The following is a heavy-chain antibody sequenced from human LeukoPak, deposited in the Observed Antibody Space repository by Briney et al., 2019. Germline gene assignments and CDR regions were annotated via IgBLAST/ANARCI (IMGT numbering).Heavy chain of an antibody. CDR2: ISSSSSYI. CDR3: ARSGDTAMVTGHFDY. J-gene: IGHJ4*02. CDR1: GFTFSSYS. Sequence: GGSLRLSCAASGFTFSSYSMNWVRQAPGKGLEWVSSISSSSSYIYYADSVKGRFTIARDNAKNSLYLQMNSLRAEDTAVYYCARSGDTAMVTGHFDYWGQGTLVTVSS. D-gene: IGHD5-18*01. V-gene: IGHV3-21*01.